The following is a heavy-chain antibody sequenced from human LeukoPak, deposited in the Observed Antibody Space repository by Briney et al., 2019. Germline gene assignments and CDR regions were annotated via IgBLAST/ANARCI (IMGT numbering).Heavy chain of an antibody. CDR1: GGSISSYY. Sequence: SETLSLTCTVSGGSISSYYWSWVRQPPGKGLEWIGYIYYSGSTNYNPSLKSRVTISVDTSKNQFSLKLSSVTAADTAVYYCARHVGAVAGTSYYYGMDVWGQGTTVTVSS. CDR3: ARHVGAVAGTSYYYGMDV. J-gene: IGHJ6*02. V-gene: IGHV4-59*08. CDR2: IYYSGST. D-gene: IGHD6-19*01.